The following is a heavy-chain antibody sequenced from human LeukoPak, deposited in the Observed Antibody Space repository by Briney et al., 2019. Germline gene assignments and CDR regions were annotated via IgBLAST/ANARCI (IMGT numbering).Heavy chain of an antibody. Sequence: QAGGSLRLSCTASGFTFGDYAMSWVRQAPGKGLEWVGFIRSKAYGGTTEYAASVKGRFTISRDDSKSIAYLQMNSLKTEDTAVYYCTRVGVEMATIGKFDYWGQGTLVTVSS. CDR3: TRVGVEMATIGKFDY. J-gene: IGHJ4*02. D-gene: IGHD5-24*01. V-gene: IGHV3-49*04. CDR1: GFTFGDYA. CDR2: IRSKAYGGTT.